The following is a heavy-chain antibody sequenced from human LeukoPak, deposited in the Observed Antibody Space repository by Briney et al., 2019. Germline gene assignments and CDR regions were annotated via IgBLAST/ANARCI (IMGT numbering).Heavy chain of an antibody. V-gene: IGHV3-30-3*01. CDR3: ARFGEPPHPVDY. CDR1: GFTFSSYA. J-gene: IGHJ4*02. D-gene: IGHD3-10*01. Sequence: GGSLRLSCAASGFTFSSYAMHWVRQAPGKGLEWVAVISYDGSNKYYADSVKGRFTISRDNSKNTLYLQMNSLRAEDTAVYYCARFGEPPHPVDYWGQGTLVTVSS. CDR2: ISYDGSNK.